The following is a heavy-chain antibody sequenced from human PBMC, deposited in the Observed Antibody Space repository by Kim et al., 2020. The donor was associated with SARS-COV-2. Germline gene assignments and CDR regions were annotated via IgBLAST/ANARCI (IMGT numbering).Heavy chain of an antibody. D-gene: IGHD5-18*01. Sequence: GGSLRLSCAASGFTFSSYSMNWVRQAPGKGLEWVSSISSSSSYIYYADSVKGRFTISRDNAKNSLYLQMNSLRAEDTAVYYCARALGNEYSYGTYYYGMDVWGQGTTVTVSS. CDR1: GFTFSSYS. V-gene: IGHV3-21*01. CDR2: ISSSSSYI. CDR3: ARALGNEYSYGTYYYGMDV. J-gene: IGHJ6*02.